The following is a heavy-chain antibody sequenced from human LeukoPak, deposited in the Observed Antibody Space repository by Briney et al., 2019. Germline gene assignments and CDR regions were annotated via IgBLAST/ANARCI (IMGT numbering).Heavy chain of an antibody. Sequence: GASVKVSCKASGYTFTSYDINWVRQATGQGLEWMGWMSPNSDNRGYEQKFQGRVTMTMDTSISTAYMELSSLRSEDTAVYYCAAIMVVTAGVAFNIWGRGTMVTVSS. CDR3: AAIMVVTAGVAFNI. CDR1: GYTFTSYD. V-gene: IGHV1-8*01. J-gene: IGHJ3*02. D-gene: IGHD2-21*02. CDR2: MSPNSDNR.